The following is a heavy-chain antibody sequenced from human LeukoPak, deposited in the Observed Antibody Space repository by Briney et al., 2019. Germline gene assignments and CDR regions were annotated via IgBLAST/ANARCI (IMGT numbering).Heavy chain of an antibody. D-gene: IGHD5-18*01. CDR3: ARGEYNYGRDWFDP. Sequence: ASVKVSCKASGYTFTGYCMHWVRQAPGQGLEWMGWINPNSGGTNYAQKFQGRVTMTRDTSISTAYMELSRLTSDDTAVYYCARGEYNYGRDWFDPWGQGTLVTVSS. CDR1: GYTFTGYC. CDR2: INPNSGGT. V-gene: IGHV1-2*02. J-gene: IGHJ5*02.